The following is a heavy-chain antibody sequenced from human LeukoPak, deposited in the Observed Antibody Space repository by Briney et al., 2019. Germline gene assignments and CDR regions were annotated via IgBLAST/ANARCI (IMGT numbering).Heavy chain of an antibody. CDR2: ISNSGSTI. V-gene: IGHV3-48*02. Sequence: GGSLRLSCAASGFTFSTFPFNWVRQAPGKGLEWVSYISNSGSTIYHADSVKGRFTISRDNAKNSLYLQMNSLRDDDTAVYYCVRSDWDYWGQGTLVTVSS. J-gene: IGHJ4*02. CDR3: VRSDWDY. CDR1: GFTFSTFP. D-gene: IGHD3-9*01.